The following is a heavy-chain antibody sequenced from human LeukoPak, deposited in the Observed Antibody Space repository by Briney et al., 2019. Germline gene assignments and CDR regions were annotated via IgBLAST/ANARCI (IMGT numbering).Heavy chain of an antibody. CDR2: MNPNSGNT. CDR3: ARGLMDSYGYFHYYYYMDV. CDR1: GYTFSNYD. J-gene: IGHJ6*03. Sequence: ASVKVSCKASGYTFSNYDINWVRQATGQGREWMGWMNPNSGNTGYAQKFQGRVTITRNTSISTAYMELSSLRSEDTAVYYCARGLMDSYGYFHYYYYMDVWGKGTTVTVSS. D-gene: IGHD5-18*01. V-gene: IGHV1-8*03.